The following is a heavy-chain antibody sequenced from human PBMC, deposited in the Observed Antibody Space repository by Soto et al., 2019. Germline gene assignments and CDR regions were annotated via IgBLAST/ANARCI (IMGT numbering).Heavy chain of an antibody. V-gene: IGHV3-9*01. CDR3: IRSKGGYSYGTPFDY. CDR2: ISWNSGNI. J-gene: IGHJ4*02. CDR1: GFPFDDYA. Sequence: EVQLEESGGALVQPGRSLSLSCAASGFPFDDYAMHWVRQVLGTGLEWVSSISWNSGNIGYAESVKGRLTTSRDNANNSLYLQMNSLRPEDTALYYCIRSKGGYSYGTPFDYWCQETLVTVSS. D-gene: IGHD5-18*01.